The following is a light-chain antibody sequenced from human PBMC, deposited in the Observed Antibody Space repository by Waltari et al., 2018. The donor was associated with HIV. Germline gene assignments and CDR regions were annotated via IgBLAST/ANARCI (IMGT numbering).Light chain of an antibody. J-gene: IGLJ3*02. CDR2: EVS. Sequence: QSALTQPASVSGSPGQSITISCTGTNSDVGGYNYVSWYQQQPGKAPKLIIYEVSNRPSGISDRFSGAKSGNTASLTISGLQAEDEADYYCFSYRSSSTRVFGGGTKLTVL. CDR3: FSYRSSSTRV. V-gene: IGLV2-14*01. CDR1: NSDVGGYNY.